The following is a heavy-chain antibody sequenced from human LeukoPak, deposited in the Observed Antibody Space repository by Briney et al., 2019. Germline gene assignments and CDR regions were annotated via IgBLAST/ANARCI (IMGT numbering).Heavy chain of an antibody. V-gene: IGHV4-34*01. CDR3: ARLSRRGYSYGYGR. CDR1: GGSFSGYY. CDR2: INHSGGT. Sequence: SETLSLTCAVYGGSFSGYYWGWIRQPPGKGLEWIGEINHSGGTNYNPSLKSRVTISVDTSKNQFSLKLSSVTAADTAVYYCARLSRRGYSYGYGRWGQGTLVTVSS. J-gene: IGHJ4*02. D-gene: IGHD5-18*01.